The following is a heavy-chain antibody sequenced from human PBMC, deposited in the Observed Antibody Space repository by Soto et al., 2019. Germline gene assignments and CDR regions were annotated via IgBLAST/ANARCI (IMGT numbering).Heavy chain of an antibody. Sequence: SETLSLTCAFYGGSFSGYYWSWIRQPPGKGLEWIGEINHSGSTNYNPSLKSRVTISVDTSKNQFSLKLSSVTAADTAVYYCARVRCSGGSCYSRDAFDIWGQGTMVTVSS. J-gene: IGHJ3*02. V-gene: IGHV4-34*01. CDR1: GGSFSGYY. D-gene: IGHD2-15*01. CDR2: INHSGST. CDR3: ARVRCSGGSCYSRDAFDI.